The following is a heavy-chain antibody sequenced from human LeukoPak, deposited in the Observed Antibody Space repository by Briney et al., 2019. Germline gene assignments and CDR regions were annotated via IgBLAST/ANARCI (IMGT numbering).Heavy chain of an antibody. V-gene: IGHV3-30*03. Sequence: GGSLRLSCAASGFTFSSYSTNWVRQAPGKGLEWVAVISYDGSNKYYADSVKGRFTISRDNSKNTLYLQMNSLRAEDTAVYYCARAEAGLAVAGISGWGQGTLVTVSS. CDR3: ARAEAGLAVAGISG. J-gene: IGHJ4*02. CDR2: ISYDGSNK. CDR1: GFTFSSYS. D-gene: IGHD6-19*01.